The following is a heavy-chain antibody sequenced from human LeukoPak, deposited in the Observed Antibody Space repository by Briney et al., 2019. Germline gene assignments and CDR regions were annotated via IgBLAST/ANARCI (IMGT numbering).Heavy chain of an antibody. CDR1: GFSFSSYE. D-gene: IGHD3-22*01. V-gene: IGHV3-48*03. Sequence: GGSLRLSCAASGFSFSSYEMHWGRQAPGKGPELVSYNSSSGTTIYYADSVKGRFTIFSDNAKHSLYPPMNCLGVDGPAVYYCARAGKDTSGYYDYWGQGTLVTVSS. CDR3: ARAGKDTSGYYDY. CDR2: NSSSGTTI. J-gene: IGHJ4*02.